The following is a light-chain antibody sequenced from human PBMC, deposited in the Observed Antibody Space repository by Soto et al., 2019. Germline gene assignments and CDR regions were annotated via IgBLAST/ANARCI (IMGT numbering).Light chain of an antibody. Sequence: EIVMTQSPATLSVSPGERVTLSCRASESVSSNLAWYQQKPGQAPRVLIYGTSTRATGIPARFSGSGSGTEFTLTISSLQSEDSAVYYCQHYGNEGTFGPGTQVDLK. V-gene: IGKV3-15*01. CDR1: ESVSSN. J-gene: IGKJ3*01. CDR3: QHYGNEGT. CDR2: GTS.